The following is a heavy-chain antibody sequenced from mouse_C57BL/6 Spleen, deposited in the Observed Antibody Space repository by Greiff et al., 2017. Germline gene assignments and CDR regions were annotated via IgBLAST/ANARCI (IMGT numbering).Heavy chain of an antibody. J-gene: IGHJ1*03. CDR3: AREATGTKYFDV. V-gene: IGHV1-63*01. CDR1: GYTFTNYW. Sequence: VQLQQSGAELVRPGTSVKMSCKASGYTFTNYWIGWAKQRPGHGLEWIGDIYPGGGYTNYNEKFKGKATLTADKSSSTAYMQISSLTSEDSAIYYCAREATGTKYFDVWGTGTTVTVSS. D-gene: IGHD4-1*02. CDR2: IYPGGGYT.